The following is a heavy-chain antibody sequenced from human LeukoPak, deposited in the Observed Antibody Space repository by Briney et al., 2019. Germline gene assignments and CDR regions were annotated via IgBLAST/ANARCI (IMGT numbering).Heavy chain of an antibody. CDR3: AKEHIVGATSFDY. CDR1: GFTLDDYA. Sequence: GGSLRLSCAASGFTLDDYAMHWVRQAPGKGLEWVSGISWNSGSIGYADSVKGRFTISRDNSKNTLYLQMNSLRAEDTAVYYCAKEHIVGATSFDYWGQGTLVTVSS. D-gene: IGHD1-26*01. V-gene: IGHV3-9*01. CDR2: ISWNSGSI. J-gene: IGHJ4*02.